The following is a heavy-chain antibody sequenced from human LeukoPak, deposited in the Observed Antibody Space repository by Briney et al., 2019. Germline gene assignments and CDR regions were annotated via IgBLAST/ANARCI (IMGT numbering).Heavy chain of an antibody. D-gene: IGHD6-19*01. J-gene: IGHJ3*02. CDR2: TRNKANSYTT. V-gene: IGHV3-72*01. Sequence: GGSLRLSCAASGFTFSDHYMDWVRQAPGKGLEWVGRTRNKANSYTTEYAASVKGRFTISRDDSKNSLYLQMNSLRAEDTAVYYCAKDRYSSGWYVMAFDIWGQGTMVTVSS. CDR3: AKDRYSSGWYVMAFDI. CDR1: GFTFSDHY.